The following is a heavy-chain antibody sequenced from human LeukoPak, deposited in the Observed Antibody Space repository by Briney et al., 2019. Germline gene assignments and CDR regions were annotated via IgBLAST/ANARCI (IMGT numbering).Heavy chain of an antibody. CDR1: GFTVSGNY. CDR2: IYSGGST. J-gene: IGHJ4*02. D-gene: IGHD5/OR15-5a*01. CDR3: ATSRGYSVYDPFDY. Sequence: GGSLRLSCAASGFTVSGNYMSWVRQAPGMGLEWVSVIYSGGSTHYADSMEGRFTISRDNSKNTLYLQMNTLRAEDTAVYYCATSRGYSVYDPFDYWGQGTLVTVSS. V-gene: IGHV3-66*01.